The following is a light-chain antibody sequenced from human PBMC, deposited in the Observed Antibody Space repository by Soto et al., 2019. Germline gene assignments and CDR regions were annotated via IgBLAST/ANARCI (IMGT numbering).Light chain of an antibody. CDR3: CSYAGSSTPYG. V-gene: IGLV2-23*01. CDR1: SSDVGSYNL. CDR2: EGS. Sequence: QSVLTQPASVSGSPGQSITISCTGTSSDVGSYNLVSWYQQHPGKAPKLMIYEGSKRPSGVSNRFSGSKSGNTASLTISGLQAEDEADYYCCSYAGSSTPYGFGTGTRSPS. J-gene: IGLJ1*01.